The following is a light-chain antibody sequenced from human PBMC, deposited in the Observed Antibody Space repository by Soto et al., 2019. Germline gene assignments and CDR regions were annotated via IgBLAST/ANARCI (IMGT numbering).Light chain of an antibody. CDR2: YAS. J-gene: IGKJ5*01. CDR1: QSVSNN. CDR3: QQYNNWPPIT. V-gene: IGKV3-15*01. Sequence: EIMMTQSPATLSVSPGERATLSCRASQSVSNNLAWYQQNPRQAPRLLIYYASTRANGVPARFSGSGSGTEFTLAISFLQSEDFALYYCQQYNNWPPITFGQGTRLEMK.